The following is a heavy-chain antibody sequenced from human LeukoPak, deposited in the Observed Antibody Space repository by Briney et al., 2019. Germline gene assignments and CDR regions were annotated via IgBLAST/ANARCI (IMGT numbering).Heavy chain of an antibody. D-gene: IGHD3-10*01. J-gene: IGHJ5*02. CDR3: TRDSTAYYYGSGSYYTWFDP. CDR2: IRSKAYGGTT. Sequence: GGSLRLSCTASGFTFGDYAMSWVRQAPGKGLEWVGFIRSKAYGGTTEYAAPVKGRFTISGDDSKSIAYLQMNSLKTEDTAVYYCTRDSTAYYYGSGSYYTWFDPWGQETLVTVSS. CDR1: GFTFGDYA. V-gene: IGHV3-49*04.